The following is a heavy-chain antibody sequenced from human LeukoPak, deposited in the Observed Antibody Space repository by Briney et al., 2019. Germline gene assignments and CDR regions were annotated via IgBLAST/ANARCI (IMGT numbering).Heavy chain of an antibody. J-gene: IGHJ6*03. Sequence: GGSLRLSCAASGFTFEDYAMHWVRQAPGKGLEWVSGINWSSAGIGYADSVKGRFTISRDNSKNTLYLQMNSLRAEDTAVYYCARDRLVGYGYNYYYYYMDVWGKGTTVTVSS. D-gene: IGHD5-18*01. CDR1: GFTFEDYA. CDR2: INWSSAGI. CDR3: ARDRLVGYGYNYYYYYMDV. V-gene: IGHV3-9*01.